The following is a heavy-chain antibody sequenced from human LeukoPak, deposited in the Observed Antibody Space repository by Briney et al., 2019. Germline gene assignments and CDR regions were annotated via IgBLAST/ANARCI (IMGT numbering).Heavy chain of an antibody. Sequence: PVGSLRLSCAASGFTFSSYAMSGVRQAPGEGLECVSAISVSGGSTYYAASVKGRFTISRDNSKNTLSLQMNSLRAEDTAVYYCAQAPADYYDSSGIPGVHWGQGTLVTVSS. D-gene: IGHD3-22*01. CDR3: AQAPADYYDSSGIPGVH. CDR2: ISVSGGST. V-gene: IGHV3-23*01. J-gene: IGHJ4*02. CDR1: GFTFSSYA.